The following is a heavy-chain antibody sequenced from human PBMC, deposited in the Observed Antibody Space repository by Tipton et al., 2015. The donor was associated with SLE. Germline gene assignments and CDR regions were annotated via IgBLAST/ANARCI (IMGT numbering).Heavy chain of an antibody. Sequence: QSGAEVKKPGTSVKVSCKASGFTFTSSAMQWVRQARGQRLEWIGWIVVGSGNTNYAQKFQERVTITRDMSTSTAYMELSSLRSEDTDVYDCAATNGYDSSGYYCWGQGTLVTVSS. D-gene: IGHD3-22*01. J-gene: IGHJ4*02. V-gene: IGHV1-58*02. CDR3: AATNGYDSSGYYC. CDR1: GFTFTSSA. CDR2: IVVGSGNT.